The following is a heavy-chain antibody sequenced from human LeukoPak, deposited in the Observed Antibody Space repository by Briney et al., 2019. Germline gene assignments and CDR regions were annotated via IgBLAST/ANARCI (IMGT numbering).Heavy chain of an antibody. CDR1: GYTLTELS. CDR2: FDPEDGET. CDR3: ATLFTIVLGSHYDY. J-gene: IGHJ4*02. D-gene: IGHD3-10*01. Sequence: ASVKVSCKVSGYTLTELSMHSVRPAPGKGLERMGGFDPEDGETIYAQKFQGRVTMTEDTSTDTAYVELSSLRSEDTAVYYCATLFTIVLGSHYDYWGQGTLVTVSS. V-gene: IGHV1-24*01.